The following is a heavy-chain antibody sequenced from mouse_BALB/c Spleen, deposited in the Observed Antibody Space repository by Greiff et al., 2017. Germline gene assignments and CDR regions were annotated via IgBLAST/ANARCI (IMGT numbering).Heavy chain of an antibody. Sequence: EVKLQESGGGLVQPGGSLKLSCAASGFTFSSYTMSWVRQTPEKRLEWVAYISNGGGSTYYPDTVKGRFTISRDNAKNTLYLQMSSLKSEDTATYYCARLGITNAMDYWGQGTSVTVSS. CDR1: GFTFSSYT. CDR3: ARLGITNAMDY. J-gene: IGHJ4*01. D-gene: IGHD2-4*01. V-gene: IGHV5-12-2*01. CDR2: ISNGGGST.